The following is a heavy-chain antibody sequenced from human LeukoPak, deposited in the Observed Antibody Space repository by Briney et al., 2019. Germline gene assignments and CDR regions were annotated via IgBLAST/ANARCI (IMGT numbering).Heavy chain of an antibody. CDR1: GFTFGDYL. V-gene: IGHV3-49*03. Sequence: QPGRSLRLSCTASGFTFGDYLMSWFRQAPGKGLEWIGFISGGTTEYAASVKGRFTISRDDSTSIAYLQMNSLTTEDTAVYYCSRGSGWLSVYWGQGILVTVSS. D-gene: IGHD6-19*01. J-gene: IGHJ4*02. CDR2: ISGGTT. CDR3: SRGSGWLSVY.